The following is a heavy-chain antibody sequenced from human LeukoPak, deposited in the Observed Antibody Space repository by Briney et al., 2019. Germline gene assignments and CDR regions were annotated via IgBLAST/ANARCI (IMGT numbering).Heavy chain of an antibody. V-gene: IGHV3-53*01. J-gene: IGHJ6*03. Sequence: GGSPRLSCAVSGFTVSSNYMSWVRQAPGKGLEWVSVIYGGGTTYYADSVKGRFTISRDNSKNTLYLQMNSLRAEDTAVYYCARAPNRAYYMDVWGKGTTVTVSS. CDR1: GFTVSSNY. CDR2: IYGGGTT. CDR3: ARAPNRAYYMDV. D-gene: IGHD7-27*01.